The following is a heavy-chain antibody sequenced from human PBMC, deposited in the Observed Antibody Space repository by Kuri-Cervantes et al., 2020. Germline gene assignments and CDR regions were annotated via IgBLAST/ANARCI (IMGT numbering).Heavy chain of an antibody. CDR2: ISYDGSNK. V-gene: IGHV3-30-3*01. D-gene: IGHD3-10*01. J-gene: IGHJ3*02. CDR3: ARDKVRFGELLDGAFDI. Sequence: GGSLRLSCAASGFTFSSYAMHWVRQAPGKGLEWVAVISYDGSNKYYADSVKGRFTISRDNSKNTLYLQMNSLRAEDTAVYYCARDKVRFGELLDGAFDIWGQGTMVTVSS. CDR1: GFTFSSYA.